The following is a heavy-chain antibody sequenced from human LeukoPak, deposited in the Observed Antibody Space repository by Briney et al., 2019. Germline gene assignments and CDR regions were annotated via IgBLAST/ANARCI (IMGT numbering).Heavy chain of an antibody. CDR3: ARDRGTTTARGVPSWFDP. Sequence: KPSETLSLTCTVSGGSVSSGDYYWTWIRQPAGKGLEWIGRIYTPGSPSYNPSLKSRVTISVDTSTNQFSLKLTSVSAADTAVYYCARDRGTTTARGVPSWFDPWGQGTLVTVSS. V-gene: IGHV4-61*02. CDR1: GGSVSSGDYY. J-gene: IGHJ5*02. CDR2: IYTPGSP. D-gene: IGHD3-10*01.